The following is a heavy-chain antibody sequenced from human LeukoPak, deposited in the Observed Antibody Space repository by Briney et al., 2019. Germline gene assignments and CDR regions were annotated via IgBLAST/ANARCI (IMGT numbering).Heavy chain of an antibody. J-gene: IGHJ4*02. CDR3: ARVLARYGNLDY. CDR1: GYTFTDYY. D-gene: IGHD1-14*01. V-gene: IGHV1-2*02. Sequence: GASVKVSFKASGYTFTDYYIHWVRQAPGQGVEWMGWINPNSGGTNYTQKFQGRVTMTRDTSISTAYLELNRLTSDDTAVYYCARVLARYGNLDYWGQGILVTVSS. CDR2: INPNSGGT.